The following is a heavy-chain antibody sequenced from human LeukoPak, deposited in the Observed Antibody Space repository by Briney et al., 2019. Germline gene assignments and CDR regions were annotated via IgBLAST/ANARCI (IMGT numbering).Heavy chain of an antibody. CDR1: GGSISINNYY. Sequence: PSETLSLTCTVSGGSISINNYYWGWIRQPPGKGLEWIGSIYYSGSTYYNPSLKSRVTISVDTSKNQLSLKLTSVTAADTAVYYCARSPWDKGRTSLDYWGQGTLVTVSS. J-gene: IGHJ4*02. V-gene: IGHV4-39*07. CDR2: IYYSGST. D-gene: IGHD1/OR15-1a*01. CDR3: ARSPWDKGRTSLDY.